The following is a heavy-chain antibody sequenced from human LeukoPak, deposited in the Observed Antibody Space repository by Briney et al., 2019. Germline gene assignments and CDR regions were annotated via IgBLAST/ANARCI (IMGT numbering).Heavy chain of an antibody. CDR1: GFTFSSYA. CDR3: ARSSFWSGYANDY. V-gene: IGHV3-23*01. CDR2: TSGSGGRT. J-gene: IGHJ4*02. Sequence: GGSLRLSCAASGFTFSSYAMSWVRQAPGKGLERVSATSGSGGRTYYADSVKGRFTISRDNSKNTLYLQMNSLRAEDTAVYYCARSSFWSGYANDYWGQGTLVTVSS. D-gene: IGHD3-3*01.